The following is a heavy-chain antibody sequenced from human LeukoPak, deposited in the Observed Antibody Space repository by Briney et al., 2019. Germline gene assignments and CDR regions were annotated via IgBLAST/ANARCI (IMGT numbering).Heavy chain of an antibody. Sequence: GGSLRLSCAASGFTVSSNYMSWVRQAPGKGLEWVSVIYSGGSTYYADSVKGRFTISRDNSKNTLYLQMNSLRAEDTAVYYCATHYDFWSGYYTDPFDYWGQGTLVTVSS. V-gene: IGHV3-66*01. J-gene: IGHJ4*02. CDR1: GFTVSSNY. CDR2: IYSGGST. D-gene: IGHD3-3*01. CDR3: ATHYDFWSGYYTDPFDY.